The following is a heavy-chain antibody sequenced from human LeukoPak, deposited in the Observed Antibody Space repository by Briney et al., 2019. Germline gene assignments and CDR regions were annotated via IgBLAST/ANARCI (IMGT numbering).Heavy chain of an antibody. Sequence: SQTLSLTCTVSGDSLNNYYWSWIRQPPGKAPDCIGYIYYSGTTTNYNPSLNNRLTISVHTSNTQFSLKLNSVTAADTVLYSCARVAHWTALEYWGPATLVTVS. CDR1: GDSLNNYY. CDR2: IYYSGTTT. D-gene: IGHD1-1*01. CDR3: ARVAHWTALEY. J-gene: IGHJ4*02. V-gene: IGHV4-59*12.